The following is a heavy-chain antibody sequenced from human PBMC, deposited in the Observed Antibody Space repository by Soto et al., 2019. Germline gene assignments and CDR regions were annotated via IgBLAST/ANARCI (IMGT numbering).Heavy chain of an antibody. V-gene: IGHV4-34*01. D-gene: IGHD1-26*01. CDR2: PNRNGRS. CDR3: AREGGRRNLPLLFSGHDSKSSWFDT. J-gene: IGHJ5*02. CDR1: GGSSSRSS. Sequence: QVQLPQRGAGLLKPSETLSLTCAVSGGSSSRSSWRWIRQTPGRGLAWIGEPNRNGRSPYNPSRMTRATISWETFENHLSLAVTSVTAADTATYYCAREGGRRNLPLLFSGHDSKSSWFDTWGQGTLVIVSS.